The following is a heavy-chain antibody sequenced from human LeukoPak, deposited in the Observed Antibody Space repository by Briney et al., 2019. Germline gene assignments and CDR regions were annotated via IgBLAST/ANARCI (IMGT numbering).Heavy chain of an antibody. CDR3: AKLYSTMATTGPDY. V-gene: IGHV3-23*01. CDR1: GFTFSSYA. J-gene: IGHJ4*02. D-gene: IGHD1-1*01. CDR2: ISDSGGST. Sequence: GGSLRLSCAASGFTFSSYAMSWVRQAPGKGLEWVSGISDSGGSTNYADSVKGRFTISRDNSKNTLYLQMNSPRAEDTAVYYCAKLYSTMATTGPDYWGQGTLVTVSS.